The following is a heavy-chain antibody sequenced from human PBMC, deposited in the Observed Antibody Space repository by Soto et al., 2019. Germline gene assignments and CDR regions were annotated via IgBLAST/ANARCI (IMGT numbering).Heavy chain of an antibody. V-gene: IGHV1-18*01. CDR2: ISAYNGNT. CDR1: GYTFTSYG. CDR3: ARRRESSRPIDY. D-gene: IGHD6-19*01. J-gene: IGHJ4*02. Sequence: QVQLVQSGAEVKKPGASVKVSCKASGYTFTSYGISWVRQAPGQGLEGMGWISAYNGNTNYAQKLQGRVTMTTGTATSTAYMELRSLRSADTAVYYYARRRESSRPIDYWGQGTLVTVSS.